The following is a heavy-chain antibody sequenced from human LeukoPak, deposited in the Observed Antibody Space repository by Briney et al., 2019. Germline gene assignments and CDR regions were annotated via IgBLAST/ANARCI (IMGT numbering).Heavy chain of an antibody. Sequence: ASVKVSCKASGYTFTSDGISWVRQAPGQGLEWMGWISAYNGNTNYAQKLQGRVSMTTDTSTSTAYMELRSLRSDDTAVYYCARDYSSGWTGYWGQGTLVTVSS. CDR2: ISAYNGNT. CDR3: ARDYSSGWTGY. J-gene: IGHJ4*02. D-gene: IGHD6-19*01. V-gene: IGHV1-18*01. CDR1: GYTFTSDG.